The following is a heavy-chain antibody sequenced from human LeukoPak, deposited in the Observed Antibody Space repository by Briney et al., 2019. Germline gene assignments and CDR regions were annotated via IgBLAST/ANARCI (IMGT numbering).Heavy chain of an antibody. CDR3: AKDEGYSSGWYPRWDDY. V-gene: IGHV3-23*01. CDR2: ISGSGGGT. Sequence: PGGSLRLSCEDSGFTFRSCEMNWVRQAPGKGLEWVSAISGSGGGTYYADSVKGRFTISRDNSKNTLYLQMNSLRAEDTAVYYCAKDEGYSSGWYPRWDDYWGQGTLVTVSS. D-gene: IGHD6-19*01. J-gene: IGHJ4*02. CDR1: GFTFRSCE.